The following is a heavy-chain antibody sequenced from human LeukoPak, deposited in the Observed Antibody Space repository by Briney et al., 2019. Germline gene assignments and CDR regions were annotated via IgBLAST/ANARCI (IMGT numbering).Heavy chain of an antibody. CDR2: ISSSSSYI. V-gene: IGHV3-21*01. D-gene: IGHD3-3*01. CDR1: GFTFSSYS. J-gene: IGHJ6*02. Sequence: GGSLRLSCAASGFTFSSYSMNWVRQAPGKGLEWVSSISSSSSYIYYADSVKGRFTISRDNAKNSLYLQMNSLRAEDTAVYYCAREIWSGYYFRPGYYYGMDVWGQGTTVTVSS. CDR3: AREIWSGYYFRPGYYYGMDV.